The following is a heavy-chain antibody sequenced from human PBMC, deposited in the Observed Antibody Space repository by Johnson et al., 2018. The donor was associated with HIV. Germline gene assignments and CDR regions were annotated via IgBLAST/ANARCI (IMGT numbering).Heavy chain of an antibody. Sequence: VQLVESGGGLVQPGGSLRLSCDASGFTFSSYDMHWVRQATGKGLEWVSAIGTAGDTYYPGSVKGRFTISRDNSKNTLFVQMNRLRAEDTAVYYCTTGLTIFRVVILDAFDIWGQGTMVTVSS. D-gene: IGHD3-3*01. V-gene: IGHV3-13*01. CDR3: TTGLTIFRVVILDAFDI. CDR2: IGTAGDT. J-gene: IGHJ3*02. CDR1: GFTFSSYD.